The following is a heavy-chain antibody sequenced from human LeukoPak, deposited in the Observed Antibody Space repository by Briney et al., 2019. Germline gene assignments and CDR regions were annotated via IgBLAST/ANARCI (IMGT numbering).Heavy chain of an antibody. V-gene: IGHV1-69*05. Sequence: SVKVSCKASGGTFSSYAISWVRQAPGQGLEWMGGIIPIFGTANYAQKFQGRVTITTDESTSTVYMELSSLRSEDTGVYYCARESVVPAAIRYFQHWGQGTLVSVSS. D-gene: IGHD2-2*02. CDR3: ARESVVPAAIRYFQH. CDR1: GGTFSSYA. J-gene: IGHJ1*01. CDR2: IIPIFGTA.